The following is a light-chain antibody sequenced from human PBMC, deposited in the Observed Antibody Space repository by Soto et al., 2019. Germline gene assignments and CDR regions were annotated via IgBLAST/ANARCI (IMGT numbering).Light chain of an antibody. V-gene: IGKV3-20*01. CDR2: GAS. CDR1: QSVSNNY. Sequence: EIVLTQSPGTLSLSPGERATLSCRASQSVSNNYLAWYQQKPGQAPRLLIYGASSRATGIPDRFSGSGSGTDFTLIISRLEPEDFAVYYCQQYGSSPLTFGGGTKVDIK. CDR3: QQYGSSPLT. J-gene: IGKJ4*01.